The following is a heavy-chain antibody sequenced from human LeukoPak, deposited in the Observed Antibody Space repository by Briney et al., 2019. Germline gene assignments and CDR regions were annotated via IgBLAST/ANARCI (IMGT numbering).Heavy chain of an antibody. CDR2: ISSSGNTI. CDR1: GFTLSDWY. Sequence: GGSLRLSCAVSGFTLSDWYMSWIRHAPGEGLEWVSFISSSGNTIYYADSVKGRFTISRDHANNSLFLQMNSLRAEDTAVYYCARDRQVPAVVDYWGQGTLVAVS. D-gene: IGHD2-2*01. CDR3: ARDRQVPAVVDY. V-gene: IGHV3-11*01. J-gene: IGHJ4*02.